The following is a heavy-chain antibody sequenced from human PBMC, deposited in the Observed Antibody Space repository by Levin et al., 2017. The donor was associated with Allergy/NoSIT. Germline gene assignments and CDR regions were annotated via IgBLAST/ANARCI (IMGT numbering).Heavy chain of an antibody. J-gene: IGHJ2*01. D-gene: IGHD1-26*01. CDR3: ARRDSGSYSWYFDL. CDR2: IYPGDSDT. V-gene: IGHV5-51*01. Sequence: GESLKISCKGSGYSFNTCWIAWVRQMPGKGLEWMGIIYPGDSDTRYSPSFQGQVTISADKSISTLYLQWSSLKTSDTAMYYCARRDSGSYSWYFDLWGRGTLVTVSS. CDR1: GYSFNTCW.